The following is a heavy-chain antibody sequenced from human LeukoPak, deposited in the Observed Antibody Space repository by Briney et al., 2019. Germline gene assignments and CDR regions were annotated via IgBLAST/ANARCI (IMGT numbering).Heavy chain of an antibody. CDR1: GGTFSSYA. CDR2: IIPILGIA. Sequence: SVKVSCKASGGTFSSYAISWVRQAPGQGLEWMGRIIPILGIANYAQKFQGRVTITADKSTSTAYMELSSLRSEDTAVYYCARKYYYDSSGYPYWGQGTLVTVSS. D-gene: IGHD3-22*01. V-gene: IGHV1-69*04. J-gene: IGHJ4*02. CDR3: ARKYYYDSSGYPY.